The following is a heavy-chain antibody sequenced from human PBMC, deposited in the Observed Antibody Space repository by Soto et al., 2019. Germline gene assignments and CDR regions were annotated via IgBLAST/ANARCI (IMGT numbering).Heavy chain of an antibody. J-gene: IGHJ5*02. CDR3: ARRHLAVAVSPWFDP. CDR2: IDSSGEK. CDR1: GLSITDSEMG. Sequence: QVTLKESGPVLVKPTETLTLRCTVSGLSITDSEMGVSWIRQPPGQPLEWLAHIDSSGEKSYRTFLKSRLVISKDTSKCQIVLTMTNMDPADTATYYCARRHLAVAVSPWFDPWGQGIPVTVSS. V-gene: IGHV2-26*01.